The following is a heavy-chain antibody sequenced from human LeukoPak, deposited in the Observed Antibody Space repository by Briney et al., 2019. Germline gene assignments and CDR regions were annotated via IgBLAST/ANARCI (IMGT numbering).Heavy chain of an antibody. CDR3: AREHYNTAMVHADWFDP. Sequence: SETLSLTCTVSGGSISSYYWSWIRQPPGKGLEWIGYIYYSGSTNYNPSLKSRVTISVDTSKNQFSLKLSSVTAADTAVYYCAREHYNTAMVHADWFDPWGQGTLVTVSS. V-gene: IGHV4-59*01. J-gene: IGHJ5*02. CDR2: IYYSGST. CDR1: GGSISSYY. D-gene: IGHD5-18*01.